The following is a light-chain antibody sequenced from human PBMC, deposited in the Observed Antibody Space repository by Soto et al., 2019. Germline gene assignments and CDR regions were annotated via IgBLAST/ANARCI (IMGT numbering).Light chain of an antibody. CDR3: CSYAGGPYV. CDR1: SSDVGGYNY. J-gene: IGLJ1*01. Sequence: QSALTQPRSVSGSPGQSVTISCTGTSSDVGGYNYVSWYQQHPGKAPKLIICDVSKRPSGVPDRFSGSKSGNTASLTISGLQAEDEADYYCCSYAGGPYVFGTGTKVPS. V-gene: IGLV2-11*01. CDR2: DVS.